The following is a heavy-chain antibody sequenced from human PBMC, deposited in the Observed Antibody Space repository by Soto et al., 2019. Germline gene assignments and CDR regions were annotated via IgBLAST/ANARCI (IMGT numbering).Heavy chain of an antibody. CDR3: AREADILNWFDP. J-gene: IGHJ5*02. D-gene: IGHD3-9*01. CDR1: GFTFSSYS. V-gene: IGHV3-48*01. CDR2: ISSSSSTI. Sequence: EVQLVESGGGLVQPGGSLRLSCAASGFTFSSYSMNWVRQAPGKGLEWVSYISSSSSTIYYADSVKGRFTISRDNAKNARYLQMNSLRAEDTAVYDCAREADILNWFDPWGQGTLVTVSS.